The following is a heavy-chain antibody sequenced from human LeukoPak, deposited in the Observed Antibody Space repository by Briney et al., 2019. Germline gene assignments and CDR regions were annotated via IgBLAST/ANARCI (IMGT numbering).Heavy chain of an antibody. Sequence: GGSLRLSCAASGFNFSSYRMNWVRQAPGKGLVWVSYIGSSSSTIYYADSVKGRFTISRDNAKNSLYLQMHSLRAEDTAVYDCARDSVPLLLWFGELYYYFDYWGQGTLVTVSS. CDR1: GFNFSSYR. J-gene: IGHJ4*02. D-gene: IGHD3-10*01. CDR3: ARDSVPLLLWFGELYYYFDY. V-gene: IGHV3-48*01. CDR2: IGSSSSTI.